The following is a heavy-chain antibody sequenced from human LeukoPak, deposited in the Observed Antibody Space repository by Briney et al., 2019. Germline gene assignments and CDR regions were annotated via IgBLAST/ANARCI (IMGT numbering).Heavy chain of an antibody. V-gene: IGHV3-13*01. CDR3: ARSVAAAGHDAFDI. D-gene: IGHD6-13*01. J-gene: IGHJ3*02. CDR1: GFTFSSYD. Sequence: GGSLRLSCAASGFTFSSYDVHWVRQATGKGLEWVSAIGTAGDTYYPGSVKGRFTISRENAKNSLYLQMNSLRAGDTAVYYCARSVAAAGHDAFDIWGQGTMVTVSS. CDR2: IGTAGDT.